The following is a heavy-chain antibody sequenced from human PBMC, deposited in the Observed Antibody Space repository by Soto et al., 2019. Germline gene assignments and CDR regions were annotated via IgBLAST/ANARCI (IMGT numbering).Heavy chain of an antibody. CDR2: INSDGSST. D-gene: IGHD3-9*01. CDR3: ATGGLRYFDWSCMDV. Sequence: GGSLRLSCAASGFTFSSYWMHWVRQAPGKGLVWVSRINSDGSSTSYADSVKGRFTISRDNAKNTLYLQMNSLRAEDTAVYYCATGGLRYFDWSCMDVWGKGTTVTVSS. J-gene: IGHJ6*03. CDR1: GFTFSSYW. V-gene: IGHV3-74*01.